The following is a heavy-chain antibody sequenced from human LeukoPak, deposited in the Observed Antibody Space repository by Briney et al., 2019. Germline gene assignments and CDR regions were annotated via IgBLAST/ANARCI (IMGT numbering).Heavy chain of an antibody. CDR1: GFTFSSYA. CDR3: AKERPMGALDT. CDR2: ITDSSSSM. Sequence: GGSLRLSCAASGFTFSSYAMSWVRQAPGKGLEWVSSITDSSSSMYYADSVKGRFTISRDNARNSLYLQMNSLRAEDTAVYYCAKERPMGALDTWGQGTLVTVSS. J-gene: IGHJ5*02. V-gene: IGHV3-21*01. D-gene: IGHD1-26*01.